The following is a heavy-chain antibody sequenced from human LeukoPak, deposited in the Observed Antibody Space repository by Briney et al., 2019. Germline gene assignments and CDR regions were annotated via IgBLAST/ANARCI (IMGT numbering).Heavy chain of an antibody. Sequence: ASVKVSCKASGYTFTGYYMHWVRQAPGQGLEWMGRINPNSGGTNYAQKFQGRVTMTRDTSISTAYMELSRLRSDDTAVYYCARAGPREGYGGKKFDPWGQGTLVTVSS. CDR3: ARAGPREGYGGKKFDP. CDR2: INPNSGGT. CDR1: GYTFTGYY. D-gene: IGHD4-23*01. J-gene: IGHJ5*02. V-gene: IGHV1-2*06.